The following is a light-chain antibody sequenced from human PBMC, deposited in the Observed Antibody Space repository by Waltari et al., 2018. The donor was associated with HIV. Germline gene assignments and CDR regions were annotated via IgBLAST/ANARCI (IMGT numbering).Light chain of an antibody. CDR1: QSVSSD. V-gene: IGKV3-15*01. Sequence: IVMTQYPATLSVSPGERASLSCRASQSVSSDLAWYQQKPGQAPRLRIYVAATSATGVPARFSGSGSSTEFTLSISSLQSEDFGSFYCQQYKDWPPWTFGQGTKVEVK. CDR3: QQYKDWPPWT. J-gene: IGKJ1*01. CDR2: VAA.